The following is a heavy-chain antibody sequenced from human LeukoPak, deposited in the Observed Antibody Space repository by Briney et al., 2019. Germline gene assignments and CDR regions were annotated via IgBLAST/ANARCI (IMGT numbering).Heavy chain of an antibody. V-gene: IGHV3-21*05. CDR1: GVSFSNSA. CDR3: AGGAYGDTSRYGY. D-gene: IGHD4-17*01. CDR2: ISSSSSDI. J-gene: IGHJ4*02. Sequence: GGSLRLSCAASGVSFSNSALSWDRQAPGKGLEWVAYISSSSSDIQYAESVKGRFTVSRDNVKNSLYLQMNGLRAEDTALYYCAGGAYGDTSRYGYWGQGTLVTVSS.